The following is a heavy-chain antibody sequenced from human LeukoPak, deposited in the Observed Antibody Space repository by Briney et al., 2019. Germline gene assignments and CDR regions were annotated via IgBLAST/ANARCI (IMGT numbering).Heavy chain of an antibody. V-gene: IGHV4-59*01. Sequence: SETLSLTCTVSGGSISSYYWSWIRQPPGKALQWIGYIYYTGSTKYNPSLKSRATISLDTSKNHFSLKLTSVTAADTALFFCARGYDIDVWGQGTTVTVSS. J-gene: IGHJ6*02. CDR3: ARGYDIDV. CDR1: GGSISSYY. CDR2: IYYTGST.